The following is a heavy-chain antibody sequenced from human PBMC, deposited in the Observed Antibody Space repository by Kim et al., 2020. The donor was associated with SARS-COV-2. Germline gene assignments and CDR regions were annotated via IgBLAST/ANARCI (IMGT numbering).Heavy chain of an antibody. CDR1: GYTFTSYG. CDR3: ARAPGIEWELLPLDPEVDDY. V-gene: IGHV1-18*04. CDR2: ISAYNGNT. J-gene: IGHJ4*02. D-gene: IGHD1-26*01. Sequence: ASVKVSCKASGYTFTSYGISWVRQAPGQGLEWMGWISAYNGNTNYAQKLQGRVTMTTDTSTSTAYMELRSLRSDDTAVYYCARAPGIEWELLPLDPEVDDYWGQGTLVTVSS.